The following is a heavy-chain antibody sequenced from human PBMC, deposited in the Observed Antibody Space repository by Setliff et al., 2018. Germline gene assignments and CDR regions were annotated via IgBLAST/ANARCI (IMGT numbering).Heavy chain of an antibody. J-gene: IGHJ6*03. CDR3: ARAPGRQDYHYMEL. CDR1: GASINNHY. CDR2: VSHSGST. V-gene: IGHV4-59*11. Sequence: SETLSLTCTVSGASINNHYWAWTRQPPGKGLEWIGYVSHSGSTDYNPSLRSRVTVSVDTSRIHFSLKLRSVTAADTAVYYCARAPGRQDYHYMELWGKGTTVTVSS. D-gene: IGHD2-15*01.